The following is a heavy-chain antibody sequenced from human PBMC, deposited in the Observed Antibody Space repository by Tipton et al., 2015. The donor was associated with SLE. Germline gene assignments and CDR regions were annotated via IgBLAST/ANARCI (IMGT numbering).Heavy chain of an antibody. Sequence: SLRLSCAASGFTFSSYAMHWVRQAPGKGLEWVAVISYDGSNKYYADSVKGRFTISRDNSKNTLYLQMNSLRAEDTAVYYCAKAEDFWSLDYWGQGTLVTVSS. CDR2: ISYDGSNK. J-gene: IGHJ4*02. CDR3: AKAEDFWSLDY. D-gene: IGHD3-3*01. V-gene: IGHV3-30*04. CDR1: GFTFSSYA.